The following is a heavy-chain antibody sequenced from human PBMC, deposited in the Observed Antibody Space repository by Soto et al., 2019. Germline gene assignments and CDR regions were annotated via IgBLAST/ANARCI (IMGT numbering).Heavy chain of an antibody. CDR1: GGSISSGGYY. CDR3: ARESRAGYDSSGYSSY. V-gene: IGHV4-31*03. Sequence: QVQLQESGPGLVKPSQTLSLTCTVSGGSISSGGYYWSWIRQHPGKGREWIGYIYYSGSTYYNPSLKSRVTISVDTSKNQFPLKLSSVTAADTAVYYCARESRAGYDSSGYSSYWGQGTLVTVSS. J-gene: IGHJ4*02. CDR2: IYYSGST. D-gene: IGHD3-22*01.